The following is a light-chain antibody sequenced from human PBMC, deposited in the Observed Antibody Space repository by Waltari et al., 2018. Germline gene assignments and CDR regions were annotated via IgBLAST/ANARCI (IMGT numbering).Light chain of an antibody. CDR1: QSLVYRDGNTY. CDR3: MQGTHWPT. CDR2: KVS. Sequence: DVVMTQSPLSLPVTLGQPASISFRSSQSLVYRDGNTYFYWFHQRPGQSPRRLIYKVSNRDSGVPDRFSGSGSGTDFTLKISRVEAEDVGVYYCMQGTHWPTFGQGTKVEIK. V-gene: IGKV2-30*01. J-gene: IGKJ1*01.